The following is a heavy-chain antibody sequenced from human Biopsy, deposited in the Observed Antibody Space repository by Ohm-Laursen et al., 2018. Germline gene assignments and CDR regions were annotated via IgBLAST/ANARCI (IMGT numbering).Heavy chain of an antibody. D-gene: IGHD4-17*01. V-gene: IGHV3-74*01. CDR3: ARGFGDHLSATDYGMDV. Sequence: SLRLSCAATGFTVSTTYMSWVRQAPGKGLVWVSHIYNLGTSTNYADSVRGRFTISRDNAKNTSFLQMNSLRVEDTAVYFCARGFGDHLSATDYGMDVWGQGTTVTVSS. CDR1: GFTVSTTY. J-gene: IGHJ6*02. CDR2: IYNLGTST.